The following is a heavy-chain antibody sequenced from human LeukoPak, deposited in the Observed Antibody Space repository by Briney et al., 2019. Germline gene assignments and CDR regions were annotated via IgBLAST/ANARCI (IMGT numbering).Heavy chain of an antibody. D-gene: IGHD3-10*01. CDR3: AKVLLWFGESEYYFDY. Sequence: PGGSLRLSCAASGFTFSSYAMSWVRQAPGKGLEWVSAISGSGGSTYYADSVKGRFTISRDNSKNTLYLQMNSLRAEDTAVYYCAKVLLWFGESEYYFDYWGQGTLVTVSP. CDR2: ISGSGGST. CDR1: GFTFSSYA. J-gene: IGHJ4*02. V-gene: IGHV3-23*01.